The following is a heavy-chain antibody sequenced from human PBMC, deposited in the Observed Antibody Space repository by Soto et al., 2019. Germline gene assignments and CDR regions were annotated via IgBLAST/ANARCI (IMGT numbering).Heavy chain of an antibody. CDR1: GCTFSSYW. J-gene: IGHJ4*02. CDR3: TREQYLELRPPGWYFDY. Sequence: GGSLRLSCAASGCTFSSYWMSWVRQAPGKGLEWVANIKQDGSEKYYADSVKGRFTISRDNSKNTLYLQMNSLRAEDTAVYYCTREQYLELRPPGWYFDYWGQGTLVTVSS. CDR2: IKQDGSEK. V-gene: IGHV3-7*01. D-gene: IGHD1-7*01.